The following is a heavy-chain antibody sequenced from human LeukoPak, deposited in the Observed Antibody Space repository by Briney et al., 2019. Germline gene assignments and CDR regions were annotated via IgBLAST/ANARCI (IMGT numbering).Heavy chain of an antibody. J-gene: IGHJ6*04. CDR3: ARDQAVSGSNYYYGVDV. Sequence: GGSLRLSCAASGFTFSSYGMHWVRQAPGKGLEWVAVISYDGANKHNADSVKGRFSISRDSSKNTLYLQMDSLRPEDTAVYYCARDQAVSGSNYYYGVDVWGKGTTVTVSS. CDR2: ISYDGANK. CDR1: GFTFSSYG. D-gene: IGHD6-19*01. V-gene: IGHV3-30*03.